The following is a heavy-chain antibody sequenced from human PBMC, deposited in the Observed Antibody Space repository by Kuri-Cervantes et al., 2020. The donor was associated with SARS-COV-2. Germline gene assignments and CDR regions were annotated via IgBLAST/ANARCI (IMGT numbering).Heavy chain of an antibody. CDR2: ISSSGSTI. V-gene: IGHV3-48*01. CDR1: GFIFSNYW. Sequence: GESLKISCAASGFIFSNYWMSWVRQAPGKGLEWVSYISSSGSTIYYADSVKGRFTISRDNSKYALYLQMNSLSAADTAVYYCAKDGSVTKVARTTYYYYHYMDVWGKGTAVTVSS. CDR3: AKDGSVTKVARTTYYYYHYMDV. J-gene: IGHJ6*03. D-gene: IGHD4-23*01.